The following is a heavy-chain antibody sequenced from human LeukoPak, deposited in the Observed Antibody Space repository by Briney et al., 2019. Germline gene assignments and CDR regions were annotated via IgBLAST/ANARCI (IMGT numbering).Heavy chain of an antibody. CDR1: GFTFSSYS. V-gene: IGHV3-21*01. Sequence: GGSLRLSCAASGFTFSSYSMNWVRQAPGKGQEWVSSISSSSSYIYYADSVKGRFTISRDNAKNSLYLQMNSLRAEDTAVYYCARRYYYDSSGYYEPMTFDYWGQGTLVTVSS. D-gene: IGHD3-22*01. CDR3: ARRYYYDSSGYYEPMTFDY. J-gene: IGHJ4*02. CDR2: ISSSSSYI.